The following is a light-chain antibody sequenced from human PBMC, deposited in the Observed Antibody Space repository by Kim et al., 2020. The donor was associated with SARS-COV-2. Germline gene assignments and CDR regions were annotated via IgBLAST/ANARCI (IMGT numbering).Light chain of an antibody. CDR3: SSYAGTNGVV. CDR1: TSDVGGYNY. V-gene: IGLV2-8*01. J-gene: IGLJ3*02. CDR2: AVS. Sequence: QSALTQPPSASGSPGQSVTISCTGTTSDVGGYNYVSWYQHHPGKAPRLMLYAVSERPSGVPDRFSGSKSGNTASLTVSGLQAEDEADYYCSSYAGTNGVVFGGGTRLTVL.